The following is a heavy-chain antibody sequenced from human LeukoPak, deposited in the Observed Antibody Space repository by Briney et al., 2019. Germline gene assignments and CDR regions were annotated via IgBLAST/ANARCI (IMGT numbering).Heavy chain of an antibody. Sequence: PGGSLRLSCAASGFTFSSYAMHWVRQAPGKGLEWVAVISYDGSNKYYADSVKGRFTISRDNSKNTLYLQMNSLRAEDTAVYYCAKDRESTYGLGAFDMWGQGTMVTVSS. V-gene: IGHV3-30-3*02. J-gene: IGHJ3*02. CDR1: GFTFSSYA. CDR3: AKDRESTYGLGAFDM. D-gene: IGHD3-10*01. CDR2: ISYDGSNK.